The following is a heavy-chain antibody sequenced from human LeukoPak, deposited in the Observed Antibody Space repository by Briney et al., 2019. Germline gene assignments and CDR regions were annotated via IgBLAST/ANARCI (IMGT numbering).Heavy chain of an antibody. CDR1: GFTFSDYY. Sequence: TGGSLRLSCAASGFTFSDYYMSWIRQAPGKGLEWVSYISSSGSTIYYADSVKGRFTISRDNAKNSPYLQMNSLRAEDTAVYYCATSGSSGWSFHFGYWGQGTLVTVSS. CDR2: ISSSGSTI. D-gene: IGHD6-19*01. V-gene: IGHV3-11*01. J-gene: IGHJ4*02. CDR3: ATSGSSGWSFHFGY.